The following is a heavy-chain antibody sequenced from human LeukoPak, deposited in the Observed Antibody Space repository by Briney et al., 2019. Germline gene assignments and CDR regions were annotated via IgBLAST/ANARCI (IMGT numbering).Heavy chain of an antibody. CDR2: ISGSGGST. V-gene: IGHV3-23*01. Sequence: GGSLRLSCAASGFTFSSYAMSWVRQAPGKGLEWVSGISGSGGSTYYADSVKGRFTISRDNSKNTPYLQMNSLRAEDTAVYYCAKLVGHDYYDSSGYYYGRDQVYFDYWGQGTLVTVSS. D-gene: IGHD3-22*01. CDR3: AKLVGHDYYDSSGYYYGRDQVYFDY. J-gene: IGHJ4*02. CDR1: GFTFSSYA.